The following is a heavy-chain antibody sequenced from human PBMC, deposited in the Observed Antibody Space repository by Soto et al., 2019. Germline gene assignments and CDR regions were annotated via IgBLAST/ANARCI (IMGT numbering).Heavy chain of an antibody. V-gene: IGHV3-23*01. CDR2: ISGSGGST. CDR3: AKDVPSRYNWNDGVLDY. J-gene: IGHJ4*02. Sequence: GGSLRLSCAASGFTFSSYAMSWVRQAPGKGLEWVSAISGSGGSTYYADSVKGRFAISRDNSKNTLYLQMNSLRAEDTAVYYCAKDVPSRYNWNDGVLDYWGQGTLVTVSS. D-gene: IGHD1-20*01. CDR1: GFTFSSYA.